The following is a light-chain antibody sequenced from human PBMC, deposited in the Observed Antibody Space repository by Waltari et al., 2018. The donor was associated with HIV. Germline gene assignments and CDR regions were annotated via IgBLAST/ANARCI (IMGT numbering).Light chain of an antibody. CDR2: EVS. CDR1: SSDVGSYNR. Sequence: QSALTQPPSVSGSPGQSVTISCTGTSSDVGSYNRVSWYQQPPGTAPKLMISEVSNRHSGVPDRFSGSKSGNTAYLTMSVLQAEDEADDYCSSYTSSSTFVFVGGTKLTVL. V-gene: IGLV2-18*02. CDR3: SSYTSSSTFV. J-gene: IGLJ2*01.